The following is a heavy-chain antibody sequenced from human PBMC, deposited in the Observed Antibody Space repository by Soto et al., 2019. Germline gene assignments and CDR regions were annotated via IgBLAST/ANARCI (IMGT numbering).Heavy chain of an antibody. Sequence: GGSLRLSCAASGFTFSTYTMNWVRQAPGKGLEWVSSISSTSNYIYYADSVKGRFTISRDNAKNSLYLQMNSLRAEDTAVYYCASYTPPFGSGKVGYYYFYMDVWGKGTTVTVSS. CDR1: GFTFSTYT. V-gene: IGHV3-21*01. CDR3: ASYTPPFGSGKVGYYYFYMDV. D-gene: IGHD3-10*01. CDR2: ISSTSNYI. J-gene: IGHJ6*03.